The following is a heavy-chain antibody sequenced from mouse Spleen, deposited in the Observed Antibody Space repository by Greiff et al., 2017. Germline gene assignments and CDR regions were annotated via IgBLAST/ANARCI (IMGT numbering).Heavy chain of an antibody. V-gene: IGHV2-2*01. J-gene: IGHJ3*01. CDR3: ARNYDYDPAWFAY. Sequence: QVQLQQSGPGLVQPSQSLSITCTVSGFSLTSYGVHWVRQSPGKGLEWLGVIWSGGSTDYNAAFISRLSISKDNSKSQVFFKMISLQADDTAIYYCARNYDYDPAWFAYWGQGTLVTVSA. D-gene: IGHD2-4*01. CDR1: GFSLTSYG. CDR2: IWSGGST.